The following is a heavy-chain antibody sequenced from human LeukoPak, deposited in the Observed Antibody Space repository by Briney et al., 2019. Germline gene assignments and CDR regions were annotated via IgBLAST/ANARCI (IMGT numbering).Heavy chain of an antibody. CDR1: GFTFDDYG. J-gene: IGHJ4*02. D-gene: IGHD3-3*01. Sequence: GGSLRLSCAASGFTFDDYGMSWVRQAPGPGLEWVSGIDWNGGSTGSADSVKGRFTISCDNAKPSMYLPLNSLRAEDTAGFSCSSLDFNYDCWSGYSYFYYWGQGTLVSDCS. CDR2: IDWNGGST. V-gene: IGHV3-20*04. CDR3: SSLDFNYDCWSGYSYFYY.